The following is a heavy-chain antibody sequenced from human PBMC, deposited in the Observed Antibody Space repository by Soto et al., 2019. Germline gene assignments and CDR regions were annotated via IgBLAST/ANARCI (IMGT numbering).Heavy chain of an antibody. CDR1: GFTFSTYA. D-gene: IGHD5-18*01. CDR3: AKDGGGYNYGYVMLDKYYYGMDV. J-gene: IGHJ6*02. V-gene: IGHV3-30-3*01. Sequence: QVQLVESGGGVVQPGRSLRLSCAASGFTFSTYAMHWVRQAPGKGLEWVAVISYDGTNKYYADSVRGRFTISRDNSKNTLLLQMNSLSAEDTAVYYCAKDGGGYNYGYVMLDKYYYGMDVWGQGTTVTVSS. CDR2: ISYDGTNK.